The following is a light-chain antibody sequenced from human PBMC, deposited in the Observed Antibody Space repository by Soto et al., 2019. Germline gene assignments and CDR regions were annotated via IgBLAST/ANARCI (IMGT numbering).Light chain of an antibody. CDR2: GAS. CDR3: QQYDDSPGT. CDR1: QSVSSSY. Sequence: ENVLTQSPGTLSLSPGERATLSCRASQSVSSSYLAWYQQKPGQAPRLLIYGASNRATAIPDRFSGSGSGTDFTLTISRLEPEDFAVYYCQQYDDSPGTFGQGTKVDIK. V-gene: IGKV3-20*01. J-gene: IGKJ1*01.